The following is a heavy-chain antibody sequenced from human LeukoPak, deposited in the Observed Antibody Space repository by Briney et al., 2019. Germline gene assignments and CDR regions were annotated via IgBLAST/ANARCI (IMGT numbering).Heavy chain of an antibody. CDR3: ARDQAARPRLYYYYYYMDV. CDR1: GGSISHSY. J-gene: IGHJ6*03. Sequence: SETLSLTCTVSGGSISHSYWSWIRQPAGKGLEWIGRIYTSGSTNYNPSLKSRVTMSVDTSKNQFSLKLSSVTAADTAVYYCARDQAARPRLYYYYYYMDVWGKGTTVTVS. D-gene: IGHD6-6*01. V-gene: IGHV4-4*07. CDR2: IYTSGST.